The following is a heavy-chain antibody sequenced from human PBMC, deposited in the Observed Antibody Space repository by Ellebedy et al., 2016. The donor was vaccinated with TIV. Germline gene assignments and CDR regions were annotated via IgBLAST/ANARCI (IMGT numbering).Heavy chain of an antibody. Sequence: ASVKVSXXASGYAFTDYYLHWVRQAPGQGLEWMGWINPNSGGTNFAQRFQGRVTMTRDTSISTAYMELSRLRSDDTAVYYCARDVLITMVRGVIGTPRDWGQGTLVTVSS. CDR3: ARDVLITMVRGVIGTPRD. D-gene: IGHD3-10*01. V-gene: IGHV1-2*02. CDR2: INPNSGGT. CDR1: GYAFTDYY. J-gene: IGHJ4*02.